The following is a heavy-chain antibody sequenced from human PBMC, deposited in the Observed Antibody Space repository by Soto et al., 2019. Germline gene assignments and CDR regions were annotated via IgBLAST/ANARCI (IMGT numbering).Heavy chain of an antibody. D-gene: IGHD1-7*01. CDR2: VSYDGSNQ. Sequence: PGWSMRLAFAASGLTLWIYGMPWVCQAPGKGPEWVAVVSYDGSNQYYADSVKGRFTISRDICNKTLYLQMNSLRADVSAVYYCAKERTLYYYYGMDFWGQGTTVTVSS. J-gene: IGHJ6*02. V-gene: IGHV3-30*18. CDR3: AKERTLYYYYGMDF. CDR1: GLTLWIYG.